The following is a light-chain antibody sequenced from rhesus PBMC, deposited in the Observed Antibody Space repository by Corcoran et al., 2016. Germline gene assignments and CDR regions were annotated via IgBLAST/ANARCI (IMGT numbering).Light chain of an antibody. J-gene: IGLJ1*01. CDR3: SSYAGSNTFI. Sequence: QAALPQPRSVSGSPGPSVTNSCTGTSSDIGGYNYVSWYQQHPGTAPKLMIYEVSKRPSGVSDRFSGSKSGNPASLTISGLQAEDEVDYYCSSYAGSNTFIFGAGTRLTVL. CDR1: SSDIGGYNY. CDR2: EVS. V-gene: IGLV2-32*02.